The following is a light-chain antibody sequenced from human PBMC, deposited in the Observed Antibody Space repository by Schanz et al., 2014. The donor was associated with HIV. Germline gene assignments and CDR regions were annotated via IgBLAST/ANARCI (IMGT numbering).Light chain of an antibody. CDR2: DNN. CDR3: GTWDSSLSAGYVI. V-gene: IGLV1-51*01. Sequence: QSVLTQPPSVSAAPGQKVTISCSGSSSNIGSHYVSWYQQLPGTAPKLLIYDNNKRPSGIPDRFSGSKSGTSATLGITGLQTGDEADYYCGTWDSSLSAGYVIFGGGTKLTVL. J-gene: IGLJ2*01. CDR1: SSNIGSHY.